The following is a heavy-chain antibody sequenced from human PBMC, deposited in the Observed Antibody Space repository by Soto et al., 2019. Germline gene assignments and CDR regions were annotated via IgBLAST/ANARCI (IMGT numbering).Heavy chain of an antibody. CDR3: ARRWGSAADY. Sequence: QVQLQESGPGLVKPSETLSLTCTVSGGSISSYYWSWIRQPPGKGLEWIGYIYYSGSTNYNPSLQSPVTITVDTSKNQFSLKLSSVTAADTAVYYCARRWGSAADYSGQGTLGTVSS. D-gene: IGHD2-15*01. CDR2: IYYSGST. V-gene: IGHV4-59*08. CDR1: GGSISSYY. J-gene: IGHJ4*02.